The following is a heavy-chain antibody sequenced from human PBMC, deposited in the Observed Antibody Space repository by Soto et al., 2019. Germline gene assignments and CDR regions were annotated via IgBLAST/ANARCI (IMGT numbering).Heavy chain of an antibody. J-gene: IGHJ6*01. CDR3: ARDVVHIAARLGAYYYYYYGMDV. D-gene: IGHD6-6*01. Sequence: GGSVKVCGKASRYTFTSYYVHLVRQAPGHGLEWTGIINPSGGSTSYAQKFQGRVTMTRDTSTSTVYMELSSLRSEETAVYYCARDVVHIAARLGAYYYYYYGMDVWGQGTTVTGSS. CDR1: RYTFTSYY. V-gene: IGHV1-46*01. CDR2: INPSGGST.